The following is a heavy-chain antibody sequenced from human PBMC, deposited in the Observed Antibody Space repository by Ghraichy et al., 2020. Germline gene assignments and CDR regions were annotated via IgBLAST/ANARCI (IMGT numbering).Heavy chain of an antibody. CDR1: GFTFSSYA. CDR3: ARAMHSSSSPDAFDI. Sequence: GGSLRLSCAASGFTFSSYAMHWVRQAPGKGLEWVAVISYDGSNKYYADSVKGRFTISRDNSKNTLYLQMNSLRAEDTAVYYCARAMHSSSSPDAFDIWGQGTMVTVSS. J-gene: IGHJ3*02. V-gene: IGHV3-30-3*01. D-gene: IGHD6-6*01. CDR2: ISYDGSNK.